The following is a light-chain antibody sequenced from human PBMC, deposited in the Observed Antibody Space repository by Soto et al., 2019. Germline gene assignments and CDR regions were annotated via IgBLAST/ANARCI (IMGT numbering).Light chain of an antibody. CDR3: QRRGT. CDR2: ATS. V-gene: IGKV3-20*01. CDR1: QSVSTSY. J-gene: IGKJ3*01. Sequence: EIVLTQSPGTLSLSPGERATLSCRASQSVSTSYLAWYQQKPGQAPSLLIYATSTRATGIPGRFSGSGSGTDFTLTITGMEPEDFAVYYCQRRGTFGPGTKVDFK.